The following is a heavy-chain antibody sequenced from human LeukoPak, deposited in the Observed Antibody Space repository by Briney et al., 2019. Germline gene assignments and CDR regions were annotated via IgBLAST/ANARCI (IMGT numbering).Heavy chain of an antibody. Sequence: SETLSLTCAVYGGSFSGYYWSWIRQPPGKGLEWIGEINHSGSTNYNPSLKSRVTISVDTSKNQFSLKLSSVTAADTAVYYCARPYGSGSYYTPFDYWGQGTLVTVPS. J-gene: IGHJ4*02. CDR1: GGSFSGYY. V-gene: IGHV4-34*01. CDR2: INHSGST. CDR3: ARPYGSGSYYTPFDY. D-gene: IGHD3-10*01.